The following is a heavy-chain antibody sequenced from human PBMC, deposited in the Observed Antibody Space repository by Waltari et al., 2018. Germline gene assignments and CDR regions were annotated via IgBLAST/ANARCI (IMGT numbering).Heavy chain of an antibody. Sequence: QVQLQESGPGLVKPSATLSLTCAVSGYSISSGYYWGWIRQPPGKGLEWIGSIYHSGSTYYNPSLKSRVTISVDTSKNQFSLKLSSVTAADTAVYYCASRWDYGEDYWGQGTLVTVSS. CDR3: ASRWDYGEDY. D-gene: IGHD4-17*01. V-gene: IGHV4-38-2*01. CDR1: GYSISSGYY. CDR2: IYHSGST. J-gene: IGHJ4*02.